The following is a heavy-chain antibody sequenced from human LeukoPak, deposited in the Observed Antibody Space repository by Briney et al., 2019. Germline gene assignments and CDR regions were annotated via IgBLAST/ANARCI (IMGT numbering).Heavy chain of an antibody. D-gene: IGHD4-17*01. CDR2: IRQDGSEK. CDR3: ASISYGDYEH. Sequence: GGSLRLSCVASGFTFGSYWMNWVRQASGKGLEWVANIRQDGSEKKYVDSVKGRFTISRDNAKNALYLHMNSLRAEDTAVYYCASISYGDYEHWGQGTLVTVSS. J-gene: IGHJ1*01. V-gene: IGHV3-7*05. CDR1: GFTFGSYW.